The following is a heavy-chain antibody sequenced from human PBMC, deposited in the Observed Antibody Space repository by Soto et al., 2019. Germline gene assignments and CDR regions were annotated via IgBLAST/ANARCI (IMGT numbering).Heavy chain of an antibody. V-gene: IGHV4-59*01. J-gene: IGHJ6*02. CDR1: GGSISSYC. CDR3: ARDRPARASGYPLSPPYYYYVMDV. CDR2: IYYNGST. D-gene: IGHD5-12*01. Sequence: QVQLQESAPGLVKPSETLSLTCTVSGGSISSYCWSWIRQPPGKGMEWIGYIYYNGSTNYNPSLKSGVTISVDTSKNQFSLKLSSVTAADTAVYYCARDRPARASGYPLSPPYYYYVMDVWGQGTTVTVSS.